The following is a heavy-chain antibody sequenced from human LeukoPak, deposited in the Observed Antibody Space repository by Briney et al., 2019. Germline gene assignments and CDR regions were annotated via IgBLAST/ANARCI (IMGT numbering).Heavy chain of an antibody. J-gene: IGHJ4*02. D-gene: IGHD6-13*01. V-gene: IGHV3-74*01. CDR2: INSDGSSR. CDR3: ASASSHRIAAGGDY. Sequence: GGSLRLSCTASGFTFSSYWMHWVRQAPGMGLVWVSRINSDGSSRNYADSVKGRFTISRDDAKNTVYLQMNSLIAEDTAVYYCASASSHRIAAGGDYWGQGTLVTVSS. CDR1: GFTFSSYW.